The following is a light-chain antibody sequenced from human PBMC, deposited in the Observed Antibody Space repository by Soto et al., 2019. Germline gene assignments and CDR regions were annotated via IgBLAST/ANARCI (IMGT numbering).Light chain of an antibody. CDR2: DNN. CDR1: TSNIGNNY. Sequence: QSVLTQPPSVSAAPGQMVTISCSGSTSNIGNNYVSWYRQVQGTDPKLLIYDNNKRPSGVPDRISGSKSGTSATLVITGLQTGDEADYYCGTWYSSLSAEIFGGGTKVTVL. CDR3: GTWYSSLSAEI. V-gene: IGLV1-51*01. J-gene: IGLJ2*01.